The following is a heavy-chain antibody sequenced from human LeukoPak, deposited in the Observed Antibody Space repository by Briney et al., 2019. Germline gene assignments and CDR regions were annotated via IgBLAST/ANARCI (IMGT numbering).Heavy chain of an antibody. CDR2: ISSSSSYI. J-gene: IGHJ4*02. Sequence: GGSLRLSCAASGFTFSSYSINWVRQAPGKGLEWVSSISSSSSYIYYADSVKGRFTISRDNAKNSLYLQMNSLRAEDTAVYYCAREAGDQLGDYWGQGTLVTVSS. D-gene: IGHD6-6*01. V-gene: IGHV3-21*01. CDR1: GFTFSSYS. CDR3: AREAGDQLGDY.